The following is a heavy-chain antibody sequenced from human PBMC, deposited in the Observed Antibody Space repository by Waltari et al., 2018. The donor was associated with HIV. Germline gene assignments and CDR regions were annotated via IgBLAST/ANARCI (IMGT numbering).Heavy chain of an antibody. CDR1: GGSISSGYSY. V-gene: IGHV4-61*02. CDR3: ARALDYYESGSFPWWFFDL. CDR2: VYTSGST. D-gene: IGHD3-10*01. Sequence: QVQLRESGPGLVKPSQTLSLTCTVSGGSISSGYSYWSWIRQPAGKGREWIGRVYTSGSTNYNPSLKSRVTISVDTSNNQFSLKLSSVTAADTAVYYCARALDYYESGSFPWWFFDLWGRGTLVTVTS. J-gene: IGHJ2*01.